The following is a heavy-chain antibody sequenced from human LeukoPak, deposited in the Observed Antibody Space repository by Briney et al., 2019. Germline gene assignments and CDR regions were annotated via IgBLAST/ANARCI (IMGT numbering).Heavy chain of an antibody. D-gene: IGHD2-2*01. CDR2: IRAKAYGGAT. J-gene: IGHJ4*02. Sequence: GRSLRLSCSTSGFTFGDYAMSWVRQAPGKGLEWVGFIRAKAYGGATKYAASVNGRFSISRDDSQSIANLQMNDLKTEDTPVYYCTRAPHPRCSSSGCYLDYWGQGTLVTVSS. CDR3: TRAPHPRCSSSGCYLDY. V-gene: IGHV3-49*04. CDR1: GFTFGDYA.